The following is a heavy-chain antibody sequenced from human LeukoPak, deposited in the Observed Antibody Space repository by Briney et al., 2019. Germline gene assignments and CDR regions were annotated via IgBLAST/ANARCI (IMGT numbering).Heavy chain of an antibody. CDR1: GITFSNYG. CDR2: IRNDGTYK. V-gene: IGHV3-30*02. CDR3: AREGPLDSSSWYYYYYGMDV. J-gene: IGHJ6*02. Sequence: GGSLRLSCDASGITFSNYGMHWVRQAPGKGLEWVAFIRNDGTYKYYADSVKGRFTVSRDNSKNTLYLQMNSLRAEDTAVYYCAREGPLDSSSWYYYYYGMDVWGQGTTVTVSS. D-gene: IGHD6-13*01.